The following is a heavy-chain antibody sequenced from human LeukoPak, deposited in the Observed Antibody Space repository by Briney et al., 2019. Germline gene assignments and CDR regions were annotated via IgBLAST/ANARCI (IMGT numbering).Heavy chain of an antibody. D-gene: IGHD6-19*01. Sequence: SETLSLTCTVSGGSISSYYWSWIRQPPGKGLEWIGYMYYSGSTNYNPSLKSRVTISVDTSKNQFSLKLSSVPAADTAVYYCARHSSGCCDAFDIWGQETMVTVSS. CDR3: ARHSSGCCDAFDI. V-gene: IGHV4-59*08. CDR1: GGSISSYY. CDR2: MYYSGST. J-gene: IGHJ3*02.